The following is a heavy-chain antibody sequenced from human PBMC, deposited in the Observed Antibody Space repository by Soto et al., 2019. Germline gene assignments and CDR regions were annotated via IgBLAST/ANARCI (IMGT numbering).Heavy chain of an antibody. CDR2: INPNSGNI. J-gene: IGHJ4*02. CDR1: GDTFTTYD. Sequence: ASVKVSCKASGDTFTTYDINWVRQATGHGLEWMGWINPNSGNIGYARRFQGRVTMTRDTAIRTAYMEVSSLRSDDTAVYYCARGRASGSYYLLDYWGQGTLVTVSS. CDR3: ARGRASGSYYLLDY. D-gene: IGHD3-10*01. V-gene: IGHV1-8*01.